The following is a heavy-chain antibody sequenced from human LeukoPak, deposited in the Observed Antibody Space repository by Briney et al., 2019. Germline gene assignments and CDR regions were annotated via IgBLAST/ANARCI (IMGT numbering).Heavy chain of an antibody. CDR2: IWYDGSNT. J-gene: IGHJ3*02. CDR3: ARDHGTVTTIRGFDI. CDR1: GFTFNFYA. D-gene: IGHD4-17*01. V-gene: IGHV3-33*01. Sequence: GRSLRLACAASGFTFNFYAMHWVRQAPGKGLEWVAVIWYDGSNTYYADFVKGRFTISRDNSKNTLYLQMNSLRDEDTAVYYCARDHGTVTTIRGFDIWGQGTMVTVSS.